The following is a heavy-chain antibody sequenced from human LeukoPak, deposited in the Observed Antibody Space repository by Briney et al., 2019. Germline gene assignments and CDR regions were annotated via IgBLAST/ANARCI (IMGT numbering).Heavy chain of an antibody. D-gene: IGHD3-10*01. CDR3: ARGMVRGVIGGGAFDI. Sequence: SVKVSCEASGYTFTSYDINWVRQATGQGLEWMGGIIPIFGTANYAQKFQGRVTITADKSTSTAYMELSSLRSEDTAVYYCARGMVRGVIGGGAFDIWGQGTMVTVSS. V-gene: IGHV1-69*06. CDR2: IIPIFGTA. CDR1: GYTFTSYD. J-gene: IGHJ3*02.